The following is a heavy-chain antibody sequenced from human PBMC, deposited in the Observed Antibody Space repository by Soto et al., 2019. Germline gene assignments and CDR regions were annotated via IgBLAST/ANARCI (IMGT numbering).Heavy chain of an antibody. CDR3: ARPMQHGTWRFDY. CDR2: TYDSGNT. J-gene: IGHJ4*02. Sequence: SETLSLTCSVSGTSISSSDYFWAWIRQAPGKGLEWIATTYDSGNTYYSPSVMGRVTISVDTSKNQFSLRLTSVTAADTAVYYCARPMQHGTWRFDYSGQGALVTVSS. D-gene: IGHD3-10*01. CDR1: GTSISSSDYF. V-gene: IGHV4-39*01.